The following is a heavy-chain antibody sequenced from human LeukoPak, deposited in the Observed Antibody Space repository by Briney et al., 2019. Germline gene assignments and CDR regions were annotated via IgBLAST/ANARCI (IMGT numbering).Heavy chain of an antibody. CDR2: ISTSSTYI. V-gene: IGHV3-21*06. CDR1: GFTFSSYS. D-gene: IGHD6-19*01. CDR3: VVAGSRFFDS. Sequence: GGSLRLSCAASGFTFSSYSMNWVRQAPGKGLEWVSSISTSSTYIFYADSVRGRFTISRDNANNLVYLQMDSLRAEDTAMYYCVVAGSRFFDSWGQETLVTVSS. J-gene: IGHJ4*02.